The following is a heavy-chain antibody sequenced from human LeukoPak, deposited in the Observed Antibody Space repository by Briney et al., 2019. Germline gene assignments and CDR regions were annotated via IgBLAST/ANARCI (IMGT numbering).Heavy chain of an antibody. CDR1: GYTFTSYY. CDR2: INPSGGST. V-gene: IGHV1-46*01. Sequence: ASVKVSCKASGYTFTSYYMHWVRQAPGQGLEWMGIINPSGGSTSYAQKFQGRVTMTRDMSTSTVYMELSSLRSEDTAVYYCARGPRGLIAVAGTVSYYYYMDVWGKGTTVTISS. J-gene: IGHJ6*03. D-gene: IGHD6-19*01. CDR3: ARGPRGLIAVAGTVSYYYYMDV.